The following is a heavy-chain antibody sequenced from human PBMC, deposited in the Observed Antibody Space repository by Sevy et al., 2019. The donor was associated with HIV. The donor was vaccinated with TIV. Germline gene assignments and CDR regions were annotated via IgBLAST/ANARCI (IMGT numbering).Heavy chain of an antibody. CDR3: ARGPLAYPYYFDY. CDR1: GFTFSSYA. CDR2: ISYDGSNK. V-gene: IGHV3-30-3*01. Sequence: GGSLRLSCAASGFTFSSYAMHWVRQAPGKGLEWVAVISYDGSNKYYEDSLKGRFTISRDNSKNKLYLQMNGLRAEDTAVYYCARGPLAYPYYFDYWGQGTLVTVSS. J-gene: IGHJ4*02.